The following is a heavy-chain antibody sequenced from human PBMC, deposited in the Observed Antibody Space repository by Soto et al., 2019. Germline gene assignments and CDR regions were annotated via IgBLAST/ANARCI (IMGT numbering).Heavy chain of an antibody. CDR1: GFTFSSYW. J-gene: IGHJ6*02. Sequence: GESLKISCAASGFTFSSYWMHWVRQAPGKGLVWVSRINSDGSSTSYADSVKGRFTISRDNAKNTLYLQMNSLRAEDTAVYYCARALNTAMVAFYYYGMDVWGQGTTVTVSS. V-gene: IGHV3-74*01. CDR2: INSDGSST. CDR3: ARALNTAMVAFYYYGMDV. D-gene: IGHD5-18*01.